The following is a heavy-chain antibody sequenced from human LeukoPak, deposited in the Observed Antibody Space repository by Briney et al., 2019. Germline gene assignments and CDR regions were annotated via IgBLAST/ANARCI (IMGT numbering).Heavy chain of an antibody. Sequence: SETLSLACTISGGSIDTYYWSWIRQPPGRGLEWIGYIYYSGSTSYNPSLKSRVTISVDTSKNQFSLKLSSVTAADTAVYYCARGLLGGSGSYPYYYYGMDVWGQGTTVTVSS. J-gene: IGHJ6*02. CDR3: ARGLLGGSGSYPYYYYGMDV. D-gene: IGHD3-10*01. CDR1: GGSIDTYY. CDR2: IYYSGST. V-gene: IGHV4-59*12.